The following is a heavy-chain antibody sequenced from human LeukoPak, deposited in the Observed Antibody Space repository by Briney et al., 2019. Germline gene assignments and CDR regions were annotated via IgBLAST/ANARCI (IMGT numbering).Heavy chain of an antibody. Sequence: GGSLRLXCAASGFTLSSYWMTWVRQAPGKVLEWVANIKYDGSEIDYVDSVKGRFTISRDNAKNSLYLQMNSLRAEDTAIYYCARDIAAAGFFDYWGQGTLVTVSS. V-gene: IGHV3-7*01. CDR3: ARDIAAAGFFDY. D-gene: IGHD6-13*01. J-gene: IGHJ4*02. CDR2: IKYDGSEI. CDR1: GFTLSSYW.